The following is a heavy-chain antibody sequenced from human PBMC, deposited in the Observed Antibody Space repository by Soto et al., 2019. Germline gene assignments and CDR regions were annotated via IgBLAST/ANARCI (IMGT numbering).Heavy chain of an antibody. D-gene: IGHD3-10*01. Sequence: SETRSLTCAVYGGSFSGYYWSWIRQPPGKGQEWIGEINHSGSTNYNPALKSRVTISVDTSKNQFSLKLSSVTAADTAVYYCARFGPPTAMVRPYYYYGMDVWGQGTTVTV. CDR1: GGSFSGYY. J-gene: IGHJ6*02. V-gene: IGHV4-34*01. CDR2: INHSGST. CDR3: ARFGPPTAMVRPYYYYGMDV.